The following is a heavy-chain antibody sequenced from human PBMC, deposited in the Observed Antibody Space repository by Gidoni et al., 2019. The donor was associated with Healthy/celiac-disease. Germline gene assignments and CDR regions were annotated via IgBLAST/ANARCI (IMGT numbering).Heavy chain of an antibody. CDR2: RSEDGRNK. CDR1: GFTFRSYA. V-gene: IGHV3-30*04. Sequence: VQRVASGGRVVQLGGSLGLSCTASGFTFRSYARHWVRQDPGKGREWVAVRSEDGRNKYYGDSVKDRFTITRDNSKNTLYLQMNSLRAEDTAVDYCARDIVGATTLLYFGRFDYWGQGTLVTVSS. CDR3: ARDIVGATTLLYFGRFDY. J-gene: IGHJ4*02. D-gene: IGHD1-26*01.